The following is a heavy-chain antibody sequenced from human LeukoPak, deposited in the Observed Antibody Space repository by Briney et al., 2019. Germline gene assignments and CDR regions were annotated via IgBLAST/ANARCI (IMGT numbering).Heavy chain of an antibody. V-gene: IGHV1-24*01. J-gene: IGHJ4*02. CDR1: GYTLTELS. CDR3: ATDGASSTTNFDY. D-gene: IGHD2/OR15-2a*01. Sequence: GASVTVSCKVSGYTLTELSMHWVRQAPGKGLEWMGGFDPEDGETIYAQKFQGRVTMTEDTSTDTAYMELSSLRSEDTAVYYCATDGASSTTNFDYWGQGTLVTVSS. CDR2: FDPEDGET.